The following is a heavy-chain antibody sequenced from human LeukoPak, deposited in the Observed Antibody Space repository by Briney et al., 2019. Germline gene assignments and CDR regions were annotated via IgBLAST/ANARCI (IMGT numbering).Heavy chain of an antibody. CDR1: GDSISSYY. V-gene: IGHV4-59*08. CDR2: IYYSGST. CDR3: ARSPIGAPYYYYYMDV. Sequence: PSETLSLTCTVSGDSISSYYWSWIRQPPGKGLEWIGYIYYSGSTNYNPSLESRLTISVDTSKNQFSLKLSSVTAADTAVYYCARSPIGAPYYYYYMDVWGKGTTVTISS. D-gene: IGHD5-12*01. J-gene: IGHJ6*03.